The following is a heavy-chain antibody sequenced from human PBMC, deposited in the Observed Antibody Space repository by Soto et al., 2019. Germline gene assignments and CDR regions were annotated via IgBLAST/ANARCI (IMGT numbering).Heavy chain of an antibody. J-gene: IGHJ6*02. V-gene: IGHV4-31*03. CDR1: GVSVSSDIYY. CDR3: ARYPVVVVPAANYGLDV. Sequence: SETLSLTCSVSGVSVSSDIYYWSWIRHHPGKGLEWIGYIYYSGNTYYNPSLGGRVTISLDTSKNHFSLRLRSVTPADTAVYYCARYPVVVVPAANYGLDVWGQGTTVTVSS. CDR2: IYYSGNT. D-gene: IGHD2-2*01.